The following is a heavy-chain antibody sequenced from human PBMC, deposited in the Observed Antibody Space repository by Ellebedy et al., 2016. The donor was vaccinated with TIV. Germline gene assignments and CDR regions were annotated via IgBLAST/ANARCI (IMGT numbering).Heavy chain of an antibody. CDR3: ARDHRVGYCSSTSCYGARNWFDP. D-gene: IGHD2-2*01. CDR1: GGSFSGYY. V-gene: IGHV4-34*01. Sequence: MPSETLSLTCAVYGGSFSGYYWSWIRQPPGKGLEWMGEINHSGSTNYNPSLKSRVTISVDTSKNQFSLKLSSVTAAETAVYYCARDHRVGYCSSTSCYGARNWFDPWGQGTLVTVSS. CDR2: INHSGST. J-gene: IGHJ5*02.